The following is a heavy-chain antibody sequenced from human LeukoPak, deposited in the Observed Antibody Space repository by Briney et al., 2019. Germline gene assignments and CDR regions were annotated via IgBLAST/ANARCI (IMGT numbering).Heavy chain of an antibody. Sequence: GESLKISCKGSGYSFTSYWIAWVRPMPGKGLEWMGIIYPGDSDTRYSPSFQGQVTISADKSISTAYLQWSSLNASDTAMYYCVGNYYGSGSYGDYWGQGTLVTVSS. J-gene: IGHJ4*02. V-gene: IGHV5-51*01. CDR3: VGNYYGSGSYGDY. D-gene: IGHD3-10*01. CDR1: GYSFTSYW. CDR2: IYPGDSDT.